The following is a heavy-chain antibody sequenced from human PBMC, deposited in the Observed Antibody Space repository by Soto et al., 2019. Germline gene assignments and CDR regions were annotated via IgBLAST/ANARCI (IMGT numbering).Heavy chain of an antibody. J-gene: IGHJ6*02. CDR3: ARGGATSCGVVHYYYYGMDV. D-gene: IGHD3-3*01. CDR1: GYTFTGYY. V-gene: IGHV1-2*04. CDR2: INPNSGGT. Sequence: QVPLVQSGAEVKKPGASVKVSCKASGYTFTGYYMPGVRQAPGQGLEWVGWINPNSGGTNYAQKFQGWVTMTRDTSISTAYMELRRLTSDAKAVYYCARGGATSCGVVHYYYYGMDVWGQGTTVTVSS.